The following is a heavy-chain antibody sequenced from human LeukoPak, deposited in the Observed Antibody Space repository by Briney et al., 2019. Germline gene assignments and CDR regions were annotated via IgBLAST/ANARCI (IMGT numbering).Heavy chain of an antibody. D-gene: IGHD4-17*01. Sequence: GGSLRLSCAASGFTFSSYSMSWVRQAPGKGLEWVSAISGSGGSTYYADSVKGRFTISRDNAKNTLYLQMNSLRAEDTAVYYCAKIPSDRYGDWFDPWDQGTLVTVSS. CDR2: ISGSGGST. CDR3: AKIPSDRYGDWFDP. J-gene: IGHJ5*02. V-gene: IGHV3-23*01. CDR1: GFTFSSYS.